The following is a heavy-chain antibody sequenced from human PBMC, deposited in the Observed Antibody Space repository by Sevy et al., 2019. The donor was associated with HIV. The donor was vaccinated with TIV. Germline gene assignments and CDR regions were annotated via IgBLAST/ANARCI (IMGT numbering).Heavy chain of an antibody. J-gene: IGHJ5*02. D-gene: IGHD3-22*01. CDR2: ISSSSNLI. Sequence: GGSLRLSCAASGITFSSYSMNWVRQAPGKGLEWISYISSSSNLIYYADSVKGRFTVSRDNDKNSLYLEMNSLRVEDTAIYYCAPDTNWIVASAASAEFAWGQGTLVTVSS. CDR1: GITFSSYS. CDR3: APDTNWIVASAASAEFA. V-gene: IGHV3-48*01.